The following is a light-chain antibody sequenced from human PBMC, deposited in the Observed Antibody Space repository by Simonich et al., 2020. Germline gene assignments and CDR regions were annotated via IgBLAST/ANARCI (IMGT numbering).Light chain of an antibody. CDR3: QQLNSYPF. CDR2: AAS. V-gene: IGKV1-9*01. Sequence: DIQLTQSPSFLSASVGDRVTITCRASQGISSYLAWYQQKPGKAPKLLIYAASTLQSGVPSMFSGSGSGTEFTLTISSLQPEDFATYYCQQLNSYPFFGPGTKVDIK. CDR1: QGISSY. J-gene: IGKJ3*01.